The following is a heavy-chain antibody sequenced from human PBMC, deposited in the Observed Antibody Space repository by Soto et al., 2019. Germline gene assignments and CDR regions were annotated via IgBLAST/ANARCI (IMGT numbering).Heavy chain of an antibody. CDR1: GYTFASYG. J-gene: IGHJ6*04. CDR2: ISPINT. CDR3: ARDTALPESLRDDFFYFGMDV. V-gene: IGHV1-18*04. D-gene: IGHD2-2*01. Sequence: ASVKVSCKASGYTFASYGISWVRQAPGQGLEWMGWISPINTNYAQKFQDRVTMTTDPSSSTAYMEVRSLRSDDTAVYFCARDTALPESLRDDFFYFGMDVWGKGTTVTV.